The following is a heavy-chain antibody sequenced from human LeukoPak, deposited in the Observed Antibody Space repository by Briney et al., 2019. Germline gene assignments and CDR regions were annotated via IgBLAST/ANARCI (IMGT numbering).Heavy chain of an antibody. CDR3: ARDTMLGMGNP. CDR2: IDSDGSTT. CDR1: GFTFSSYW. J-gene: IGHJ5*02. V-gene: IGHV3-74*01. Sequence: GGSLRLSCAASGFTFSSYWMHWVRQAPGKGLVWVSRIDSDGSTTRYADSVKGRFTIFRDNAKNTLALQMNSLRAEDTAVYYCARDTMLGMGNPWGQGTLVTVSS. D-gene: IGHD3-10*02.